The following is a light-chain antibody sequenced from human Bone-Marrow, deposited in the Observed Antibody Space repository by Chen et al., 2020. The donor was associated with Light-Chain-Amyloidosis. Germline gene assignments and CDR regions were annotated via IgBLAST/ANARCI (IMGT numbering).Light chain of an antibody. CDR1: QSVSRY. CDR2: DTS. V-gene: IGKV3-11*01. Sequence: EIVLTQSPATLSLSPGERATLFCRASQSVSRYLAWYQQQPGQAPRLLIYDTSNRATGIPTRFSASGSGTDYTLTISRLEPEDFAVYYCQQRRETFGQGTRLEI. J-gene: IGKJ5*01. CDR3: QQRRET.